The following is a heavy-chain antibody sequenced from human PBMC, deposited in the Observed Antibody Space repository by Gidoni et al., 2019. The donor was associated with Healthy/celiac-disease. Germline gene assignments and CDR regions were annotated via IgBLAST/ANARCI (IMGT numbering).Heavy chain of an antibody. CDR1: GGSFSGYY. V-gene: IGHV4-34*01. Sequence: QLQQWGAGLLKPSETLSLTCAVYGGSFSGYYWSWIRQPPGKGLEWIGEINHSGSTNYNPSLKSRVTISVDTSKNQFSLKLSSVTAADTAVYYCARGFGNYVPFDYWGQGTLVTVSS. CDR3: ARGFGNYVPFDY. D-gene: IGHD4-4*01. J-gene: IGHJ4*02. CDR2: INHSGST.